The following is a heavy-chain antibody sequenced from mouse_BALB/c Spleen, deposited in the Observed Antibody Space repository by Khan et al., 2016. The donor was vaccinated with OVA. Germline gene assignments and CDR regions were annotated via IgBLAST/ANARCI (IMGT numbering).Heavy chain of an antibody. V-gene: IGHV1S81*02. CDR2: INPNNGGT. Sequence: QVQLQQSGAELVKPGASVKLSCKASGYTFTSYQMYWVKQRPGQGLEWIGEINPNNGGTNFNEKFKSKATLTVDKSSSTAFMQLSSLTSEDSAVAYCIRGGYGGFAYWGQGTLVTVSA. J-gene: IGHJ3*01. CDR1: GYTFTSYQ. CDR3: IRGGYGGFAY. D-gene: IGHD3-1*01.